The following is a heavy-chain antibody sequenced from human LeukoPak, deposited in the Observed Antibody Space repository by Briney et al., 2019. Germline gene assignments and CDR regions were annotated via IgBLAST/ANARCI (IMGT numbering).Heavy chain of an antibody. J-gene: IGHJ4*02. CDR1: GGTFSSYA. CDR2: IIPMFGTA. D-gene: IGHD6-19*01. CDR3: ASPSNGWRLDY. V-gene: IGHV1-69*01. Sequence: GSSVKVSCKASGGTFSSYAISWVRQAPGQGLVWMGGIIPMFGTANYAQKFQGRVTITADESTSTAYMELSSLRSEDTAVYYCASPSNGWRLDYWGQGTLVTVSS.